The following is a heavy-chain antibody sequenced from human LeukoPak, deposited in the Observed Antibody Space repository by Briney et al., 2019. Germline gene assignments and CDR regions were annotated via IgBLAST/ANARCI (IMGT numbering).Heavy chain of an antibody. D-gene: IGHD1-26*01. J-gene: IGHJ5*02. CDR3: ARGCTRSWELLPLFWFDP. CDR1: GGSTSTSNCH. CDR2: IYYSGST. V-gene: IGHV4-61*05. Sequence: PSETLSLTCNVSGGSTSTSNCHWGWIRQSPGKGLEWIGYIYYSGSTNYNPSLKSRVTISVDTSKNQFSLKLSSVTAADTAVYYCARGCTRSWELLPLFWFDPWGQGTLVTVSS.